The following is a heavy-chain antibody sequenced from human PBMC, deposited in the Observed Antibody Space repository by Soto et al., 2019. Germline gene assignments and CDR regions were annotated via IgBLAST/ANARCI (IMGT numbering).Heavy chain of an antibody. D-gene: IGHD2-2*01. CDR3: ARERIVVVPTDFWAPPHDAFDI. Sequence: XETLSLPCAVSGGSISSSKWWSWVRQPPGNGLEWIGEIYHSGSTNYNPSLKSRVNISVDKSKNQFSLKLSSVTAADTAVYYCARERIVVVPTDFWAPPHDAFDIWGQGTMVTVSS. CDR1: GGSISSSKW. J-gene: IGHJ3*02. V-gene: IGHV4-4*02. CDR2: IYHSGST.